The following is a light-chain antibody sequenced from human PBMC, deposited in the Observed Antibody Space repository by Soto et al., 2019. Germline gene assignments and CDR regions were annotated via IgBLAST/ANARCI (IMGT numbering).Light chain of an antibody. Sequence: IQLTQSPSSLSASVGDRVTITCRASQGISSYLAWYQQKPGKAPKLLIYAASTLQSWVPARFSGSESETDFHLTISSLQPEDCATYHCQQLDSYPITFGQGTRLEIK. CDR3: QQLDSYPIT. CDR2: AAS. J-gene: IGKJ5*01. CDR1: QGISSY. V-gene: IGKV1-9*01.